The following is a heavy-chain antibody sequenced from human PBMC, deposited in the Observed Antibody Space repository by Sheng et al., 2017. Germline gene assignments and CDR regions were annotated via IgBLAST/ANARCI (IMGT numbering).Heavy chain of an antibody. CDR2: IYHSGST. D-gene: IGHD3-10*01. CDR1: GGSISITNW. J-gene: IGHJ4*01. Sequence: QVQLQESGPGLVKPSGTLSLTCAVSGGSISITNWWSWVRQPPGKGLEWIGEIYHSGSTNYNPSLKSRVTISVDKSKNQFSLKVTSVTAADTAVYYCVRHSGSGSYFDYWGQERWSPSPQ. V-gene: IGHV4-4*02. CDR3: VRHSGSGSYFDY.